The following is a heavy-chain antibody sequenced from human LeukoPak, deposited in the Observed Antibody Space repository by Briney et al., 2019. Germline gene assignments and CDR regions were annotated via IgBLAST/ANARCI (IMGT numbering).Heavy chain of an antibody. CDR1: GYTFTSYG. D-gene: IGHD2-15*01. Sequence: ASVKVSCKASGYTFTSYGISWVRQAPGQGLEWMGWINPNSGGTNYAQKFQGRVTMTRDTSISTAYMELSRLRSEDTAVYYCATYIGENIVVVVAATTPLLDYWGQGTLVTVSS. J-gene: IGHJ4*02. V-gene: IGHV1-2*02. CDR2: INPNSGGT. CDR3: ATYIGENIVVVVAATTPLLDY.